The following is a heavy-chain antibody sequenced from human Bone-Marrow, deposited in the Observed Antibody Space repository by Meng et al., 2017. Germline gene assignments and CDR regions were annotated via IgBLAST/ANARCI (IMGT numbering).Heavy chain of an antibody. J-gene: IGHJ6*02. V-gene: IGHV3-21*01. CDR1: GIIFSRCD. CDR2: ISSSSSYI. D-gene: IGHD3-9*01. Sequence: GESLKISCAASGIIFSRCDMEWARRAPGKGLEWVSSISSSSSYIYYADSVKGRFTISRDNAKNSLYLQMNSLRAEDTAVYYCARDTLSHFDWFSHYYYGMDVWGQGTTVTVSS. CDR3: ARDTLSHFDWFSHYYYGMDV.